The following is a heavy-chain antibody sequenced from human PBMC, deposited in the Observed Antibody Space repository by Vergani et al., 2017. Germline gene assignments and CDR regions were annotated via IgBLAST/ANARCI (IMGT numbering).Heavy chain of an antibody. CDR2: IYYSGST. CDR3: ASWEAVVAATIVAAFDI. V-gene: IGHV4-39*01. CDR1: GGSISSSSYY. J-gene: IGHJ3*02. Sequence: QLQLQESGPGLVKPSETLSLTCTVSGGSISSSSYYWGWIRQPPGKGLEWIGSIYYSGSTYYNPSLKSRGTISVDTSKNQFSLKLSSVTAADTAVYYCASWEAVVAATIVAAFDIWGQGTMVTVSS. D-gene: IGHD2-15*01.